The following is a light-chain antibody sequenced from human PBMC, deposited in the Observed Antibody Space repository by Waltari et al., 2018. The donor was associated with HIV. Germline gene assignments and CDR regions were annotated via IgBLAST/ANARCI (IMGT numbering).Light chain of an antibody. CDR2: EVS. V-gene: IGLV2-14*01. CDR3: SSYTSSSTYV. CDR1: SSDVGGYNY. Sequence: QSALTQPASVSGSPGQSLTISCTGTSSDVGGYNYVSWYQQHPVKAPTPMIYEVSNRPAGVSNRFSGSKSGNTASLTISGLQAEDEADYYCSSYTSSSTYVFGTGTKVTV. J-gene: IGLJ1*01.